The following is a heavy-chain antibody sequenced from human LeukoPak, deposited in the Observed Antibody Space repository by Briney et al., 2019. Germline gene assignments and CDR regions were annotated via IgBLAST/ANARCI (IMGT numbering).Heavy chain of an antibody. CDR1: GDSVSSKSAA. Sequence: SQTLSLTCAISGDSVSSKSAAWNWIRQSPARGLEWLGRAYYRSKWYNDYAVSVKSRITINPDTSKNQFSLQLNSVTPEDTAVYYWARDRAGYSSGWYGYYGMDVWGQGTTGTVSS. D-gene: IGHD6-19*01. J-gene: IGHJ6*02. CDR2: AYYRSKWYN. V-gene: IGHV6-1*01. CDR3: ARDRAGYSSGWYGYYGMDV.